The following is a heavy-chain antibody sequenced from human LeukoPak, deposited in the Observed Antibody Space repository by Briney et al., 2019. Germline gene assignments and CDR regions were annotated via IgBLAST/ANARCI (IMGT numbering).Heavy chain of an antibody. Sequence: QPGGSLRLSCAASGFTFSSYGMSWVRQAPGKGLEWVGFIRGKAYGGAPEYAASVKGRFTISRDDSKSIAYLQMNSLKTEDTAVYYCTASDHLYCSSTGCHIDYWGQGTLVTVSS. V-gene: IGHV3-49*04. CDR3: TASDHLYCSSTGCHIDY. J-gene: IGHJ4*02. CDR2: IRGKAYGGAP. D-gene: IGHD2-2*01. CDR1: GFTFSSYG.